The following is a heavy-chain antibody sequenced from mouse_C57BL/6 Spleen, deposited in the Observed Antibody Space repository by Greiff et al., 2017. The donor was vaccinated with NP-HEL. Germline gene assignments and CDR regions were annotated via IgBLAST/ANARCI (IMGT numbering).Heavy chain of an antibody. CDR3: EGYGYYGSSYPSMDY. Sequence: QVQLQQSGPELVKPGASVKISCKASGYAFSSSWMNWVKQRPGKGLEWIGRIYPGDGDTNYNGKFKGKATLTADKSSSTAYMQLNSLTSEDSAVYFCEGYGYYGSSYPSMDYWGQGTSVTVSS. J-gene: IGHJ4*01. D-gene: IGHD1-1*01. CDR1: GYAFSSSW. CDR2: IYPGDGDT. V-gene: IGHV1-82*01.